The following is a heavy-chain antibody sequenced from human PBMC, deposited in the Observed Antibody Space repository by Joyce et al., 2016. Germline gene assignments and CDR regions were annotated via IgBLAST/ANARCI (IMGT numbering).Heavy chain of an antibody. CDR3: ARLADMDV. CDR2: VNPNSGNT. V-gene: IGHV1-8*01. CDR1: GYTFTSCD. Sequence: QVQLVQSGAEVKKPGASVKVSCKASGYTFTSCDINWVRQAPGQGLEWMGWVNPNSGNTGYAQNCQDRVTMTRNTSISTAYMGLSSLRSEDTAVYYCARLADMDVWGQGTTVTVSS. J-gene: IGHJ6*02.